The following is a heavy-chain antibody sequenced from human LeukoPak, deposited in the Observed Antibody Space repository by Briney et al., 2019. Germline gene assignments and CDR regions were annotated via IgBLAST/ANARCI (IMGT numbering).Heavy chain of an antibody. CDR1: GGSFSGYY. Sequence: PSEALSLTCAVYGGSFSGYYWSWIRQPPGKGLEWIGEINHSGSTNYNPSLKSRVTISVDTSKNQFSLKLSSVTAADTAVYYCARDNYGDYPDNYGMDVWGQGTTVTVSS. CDR2: INHSGST. J-gene: IGHJ6*02. D-gene: IGHD4-17*01. CDR3: ARDNYGDYPDNYGMDV. V-gene: IGHV4-34*01.